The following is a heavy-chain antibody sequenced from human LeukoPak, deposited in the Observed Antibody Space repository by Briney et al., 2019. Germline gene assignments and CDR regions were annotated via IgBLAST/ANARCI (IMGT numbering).Heavy chain of an antibody. CDR3: ARGYVSGSGGSLFDY. CDR2: ISAYNGNT. Sequence: ASVKVSCKASGGTFISYGISWVRQAPGQGLEWMGWISAYNGNTNYAQKLQGRVTMTTDTSTSTAYMELRSLRSDDTAVYYCARGYVSGSGGSLFDYWGQGTLVTVSS. J-gene: IGHJ4*02. V-gene: IGHV1-18*01. CDR1: GGTFISYG. D-gene: IGHD2-15*01.